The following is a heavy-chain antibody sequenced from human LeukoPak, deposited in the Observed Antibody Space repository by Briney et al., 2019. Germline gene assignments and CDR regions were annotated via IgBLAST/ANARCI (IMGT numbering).Heavy chain of an antibody. V-gene: IGHV3-33*01. D-gene: IGHD3-16*01. CDR2: INYDGSNR. CDR3: ARWGGTRQFYFDY. J-gene: IGHJ4*02. Sequence: GGSLRLSCAASGFSLSNYGLHWVRQGPGKGLEWLAVINYDGSNRYYADSVKGRFTISQDSSENTLYLQMNRLRADDTAIYYCARWGGTRQFYFDYWGQGTLATVSS. CDR1: GFSLSNYG.